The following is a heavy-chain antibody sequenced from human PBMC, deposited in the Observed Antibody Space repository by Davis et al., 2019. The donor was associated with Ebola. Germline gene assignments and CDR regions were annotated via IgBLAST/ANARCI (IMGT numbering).Heavy chain of an antibody. D-gene: IGHD4-17*01. CDR3: ARVGWHDYGDYYYGMDV. Sequence: ASVKVSCKASGYTFTSYDINWVRQATGQGLEWMGWISAYNGNTNYAQKLQGRVTMTTDTSTSTAYMELRSLRSDDTAVYYCARVGWHDYGDYYYGMDVWGQGTTVTVSS. V-gene: IGHV1-18*01. CDR2: ISAYNGNT. CDR1: GYTFTSYD. J-gene: IGHJ6*02.